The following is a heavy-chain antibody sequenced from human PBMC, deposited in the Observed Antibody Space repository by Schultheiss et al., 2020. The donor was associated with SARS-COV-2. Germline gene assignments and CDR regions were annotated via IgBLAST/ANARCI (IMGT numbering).Heavy chain of an antibody. J-gene: IGHJ6*02. CDR1: GGSISSGGYY. Sequence: SETLSLTCTVSGGSISSGGYYWSWIRQPPGKGLEWIGEINHSGSTNYNPSLKSRVTISVDTSKNQFSLKLSSVTAADTAVYYCARARGLRGTTTVVAYYYYGMDVWGQGTTVTVSS. V-gene: IGHV4-61*08. CDR3: ARARGLRGTTTVVAYYYYGMDV. CDR2: INHSGST. D-gene: IGHD4-23*01.